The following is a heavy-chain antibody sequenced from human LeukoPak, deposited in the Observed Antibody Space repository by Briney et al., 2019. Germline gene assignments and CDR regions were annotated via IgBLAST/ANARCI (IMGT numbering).Heavy chain of an antibody. D-gene: IGHD4-17*01. V-gene: IGHV3-23*01. Sequence: GRPLRLSCEASGFTFSSYAMSWVRQAPGKGLEWVSAISGSGGSTYYADSVKGRFTISRDNSKNTLYLQMNSLRADDTAVYYCARGYYGDYVDYWGQGTLVTVSS. CDR1: GFTFSSYA. CDR3: ARGYYGDYVDY. J-gene: IGHJ4*02. CDR2: ISGSGGST.